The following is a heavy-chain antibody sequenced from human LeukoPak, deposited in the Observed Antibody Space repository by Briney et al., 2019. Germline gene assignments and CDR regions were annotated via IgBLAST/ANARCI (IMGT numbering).Heavy chain of an antibody. J-gene: IGHJ4*02. CDR3: ARDQDGALDY. CDR2: IKQDGIEK. V-gene: IGHV3-7*01. D-gene: IGHD4-17*01. Sequence: PGGSLRLSCAASGFTFSNYWMAWVRQSPGKGLEWVDNIKQDGIEKNYVDSVRGRFTISRDNAKSSLFLQMSSLRVDDTAVYYCARDQDGALDYWGQGSLVTVSS. CDR1: GFTFSNYW.